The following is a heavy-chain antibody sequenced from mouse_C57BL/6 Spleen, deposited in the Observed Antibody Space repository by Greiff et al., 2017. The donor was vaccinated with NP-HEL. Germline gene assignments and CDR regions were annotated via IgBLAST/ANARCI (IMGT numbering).Heavy chain of an antibody. D-gene: IGHD1-1*01. CDR1: GYTFTSYW. J-gene: IGHJ3*01. CDR2: IYPGSGST. CDR3: ARDHYYGSSYGY. V-gene: IGHV1-55*01. Sequence: QVQLQQPGAELVKPGASVKMSCKASGYTFTSYWITWVKQRPGQGLEWIGDIYPGSGSTNYNEKFKSKATLTVDTSSSTAYMQISSLTSEDSAVYYCARDHYYGSSYGYWGQGTLVTVSA.